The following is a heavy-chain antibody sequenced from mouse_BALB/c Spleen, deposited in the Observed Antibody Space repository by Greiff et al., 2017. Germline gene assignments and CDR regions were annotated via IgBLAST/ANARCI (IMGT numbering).Heavy chain of an antibody. CDR2: ISSGGSYT. J-gene: IGHJ2*01. D-gene: IGHD1-2*01. V-gene: IGHV5-6-4*01. CDR1: GFTFSSYT. Sequence: EVKLMESGGGLVKPGGSLKLSCAASGFTFSSYTMSWVRQTPEKRLEWVATISSGGSYTYYPDSVKGRFTISRDNAKNTLYLQMSSLKSEDTAMYYCTREGTTATGAPDYWGQGTTLTVSS. CDR3: TREGTTATGAPDY.